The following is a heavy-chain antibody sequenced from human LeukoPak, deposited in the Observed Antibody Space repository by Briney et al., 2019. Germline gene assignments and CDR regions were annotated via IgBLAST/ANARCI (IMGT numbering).Heavy chain of an antibody. CDR3: ARDWEYYDSSGYSEYFQH. CDR2: INHSGST. J-gene: IGHJ1*01. D-gene: IGHD3-22*01. CDR1: GGSFSGYY. Sequence: SETLSLTCAVYGGSFSGYYWSWIRQPPGKGLEWIGEINHSGSTNYNPSLKSRVTMSVDTSKNQFSLKLSSVTAADTAVYYCARDWEYYDSSGYSEYFQHWGQGTLVTVSS. V-gene: IGHV4-34*01.